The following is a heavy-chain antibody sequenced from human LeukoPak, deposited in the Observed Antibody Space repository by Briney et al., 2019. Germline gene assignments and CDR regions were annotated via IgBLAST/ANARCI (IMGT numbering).Heavy chain of an antibody. V-gene: IGHV1-18*01. J-gene: IGHJ4*02. Sequence: ASVTVSCKASGYTFTSYGISWVRQAPGQGLEWMGWISAYNGNTNYAQKLQGRVTMTTDTSTSTAYMELRSLRSDDTAVYYCARSDYYDSSGSYWGQGTLVTVSP. CDR2: ISAYNGNT. CDR3: ARSDYYDSSGSY. CDR1: GYTFTSYG. D-gene: IGHD3-22*01.